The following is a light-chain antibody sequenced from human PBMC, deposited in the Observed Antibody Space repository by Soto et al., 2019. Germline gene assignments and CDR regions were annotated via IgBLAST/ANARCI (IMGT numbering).Light chain of an antibody. CDR3: QTWGTGIQGV. Sequence: QLVLTQSPSASASLGASVKLTCTLSSGHNSYAIAWHQQQPEKGPRYLMKLNSDGSHSKGDGIPDRFSGSSSGAERYFTISSLQSEDEADYYCQTWGTGIQGVFGGGTKLTVL. J-gene: IGLJ2*01. CDR1: SGHNSYA. V-gene: IGLV4-69*01. CDR2: LNSDGSH.